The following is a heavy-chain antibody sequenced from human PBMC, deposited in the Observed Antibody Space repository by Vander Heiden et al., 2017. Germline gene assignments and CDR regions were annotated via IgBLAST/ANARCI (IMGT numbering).Heavy chain of an antibody. CDR2: ISGTSSYI. CDR1: GFTFRSYS. D-gene: IGHD4-17*01. CDR3: ARGSYGDYIFDY. Sequence: EVQLMESGGGLVKPGGPLRLSCAASGFTFRSYSMNWVRQAPGKGLEWVSFISGTSSYIYYADSVKGRFTISRDNGKNSLYLQMSSLRAEDTAVYYCARGSYGDYIFDYWGQGTLVTVSS. J-gene: IGHJ4*02. V-gene: IGHV3-21*01.